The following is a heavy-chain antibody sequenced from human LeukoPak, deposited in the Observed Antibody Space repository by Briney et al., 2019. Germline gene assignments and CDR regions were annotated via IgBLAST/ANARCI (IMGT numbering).Heavy chain of an antibody. CDR1: GYTSTSYY. CDR2: INPSGGST. V-gene: IGHV1-46*01. Sequence: ASVKVSCKASGYTSTSYYMHWVRQAPGQGLEWMGLINPSGGSTTYAQKFQGRVTMTRDTSTSTVYMELSSLRFEDTAVYYCARDCSGGSCYFGAFDIWGQGTMVTVSS. CDR3: ARDCSGGSCYFGAFDI. D-gene: IGHD2-15*01. J-gene: IGHJ3*02.